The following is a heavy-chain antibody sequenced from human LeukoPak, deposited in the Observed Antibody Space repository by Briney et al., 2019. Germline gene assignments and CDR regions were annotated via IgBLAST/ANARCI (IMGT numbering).Heavy chain of an antibody. Sequence: SGPTLVKPPQTLTLTCTFSGFSLSTSGVGVGWIRQPPGKALEWLALIYWDDDKRYSPSLKSRLTITKDTSKNQVVLTMTNMDPVDTATYYCVSLLGPGSYYNFDYWGQGTLVTVSS. CDR1: GFSLSTSGVG. CDR3: VSLLGPGSYYNFDY. D-gene: IGHD3-10*01. V-gene: IGHV2-5*02. CDR2: IYWDDDK. J-gene: IGHJ4*02.